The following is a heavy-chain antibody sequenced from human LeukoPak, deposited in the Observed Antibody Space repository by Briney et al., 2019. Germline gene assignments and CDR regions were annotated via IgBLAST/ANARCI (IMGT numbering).Heavy chain of an antibody. CDR1: GFTFSNAW. CDR2: IKSKTDGGTT. CDR3: AREPFGGLSPAEEGWFDP. D-gene: IGHD3-10*01. J-gene: IGHJ5*02. Sequence: GGSLRLSCAASGFTFSNAWMSWVRQAPGKGLEWVGRIKSKTDGGTTDYAAPVKGRFTISRDNSKNTLYLQMNSLRAEDTAVYYCAREPFGGLSPAEEGWFDPWGQGTLVTVSS. V-gene: IGHV3-15*01.